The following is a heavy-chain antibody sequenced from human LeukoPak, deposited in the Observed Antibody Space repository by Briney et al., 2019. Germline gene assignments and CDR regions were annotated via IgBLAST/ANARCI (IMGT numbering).Heavy chain of an antibody. D-gene: IGHD5-18*01. CDR1: GGSISSSSYY. CDR2: IYYSGST. CDR3: ARAAMVTFDP. Sequence: PSETLSLTCTVSGGSISSSSYYWGWIRQPPGKGLEWIGSIYYSGSTYYNPSLKSRVTISVDTSKNQFSLKLSSVTAADTAVYYCARAAMVTFDPWGQGTLVTVSS. J-gene: IGHJ5*02. V-gene: IGHV4-39*07.